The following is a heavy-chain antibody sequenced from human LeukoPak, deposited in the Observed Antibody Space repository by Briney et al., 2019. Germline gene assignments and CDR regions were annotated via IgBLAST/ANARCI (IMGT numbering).Heavy chain of an antibody. J-gene: IGHJ4*02. CDR1: GGSISSYY. V-gene: IGHV4-59*01. CDR2: IYNTRST. D-gene: IGHD3-10*01. CDR3: ARETPYGSGSYPFDY. Sequence: SETLSLTCTVSGGSISSYYWNWIRQPPGKGLEWIGYIYNTRSTSNNPSLKSRVTILVDTSKKHFSLRLSSVTAADTAVYYCARETPYGSGSYPFDYWGQGILVTVSS.